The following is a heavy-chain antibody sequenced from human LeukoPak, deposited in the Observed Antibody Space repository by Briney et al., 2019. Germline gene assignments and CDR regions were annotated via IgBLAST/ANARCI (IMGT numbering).Heavy chain of an antibody. CDR3: ARDILTRYDY. CDR2: IKQDGSEK. Sequence: AGGSLRLSCAASGFTISSYWKSWVRQAPGKGLEWVANIKQDGSEKYYVDSVKGRFTISRDNAKNSLYLQMNSLRAEDTAAYYCARDILTRYDYWGQGTLVTVSS. CDR1: GFTISSYW. D-gene: IGHD3-9*01. J-gene: IGHJ4*02. V-gene: IGHV3-7*01.